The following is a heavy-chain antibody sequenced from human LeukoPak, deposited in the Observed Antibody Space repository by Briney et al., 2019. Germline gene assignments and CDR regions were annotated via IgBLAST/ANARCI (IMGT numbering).Heavy chain of an antibody. J-gene: IGHJ4*02. CDR2: ISSSSSYI. Sequence: GGSLRLSCAASGFTFSSYSMNWVRQAPGKGPEWVSSISSSSSYIYYADSVKGRFTISRDNAKNSLYLQMNSLRAEDTAVYYCARDLSSSSWFRRGAFDYWGQGTLVTVSS. V-gene: IGHV3-21*01. CDR1: GFTFSSYS. D-gene: IGHD6-13*01. CDR3: ARDLSSSSWFRRGAFDY.